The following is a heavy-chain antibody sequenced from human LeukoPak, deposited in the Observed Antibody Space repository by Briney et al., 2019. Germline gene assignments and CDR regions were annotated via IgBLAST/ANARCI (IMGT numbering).Heavy chain of an antibody. J-gene: IGHJ5*02. CDR3: ASGSGWFPYNWFDP. CDR2: INPNSGGT. D-gene: IGHD6-19*01. V-gene: IGHV1-2*02. Sequence: GGSLRLSCAASGFTFSNFGMHWVRQAPGQGLEWMGWINPNSGGTNYAQKFQDRVTMTRDTSISTAYMEVSRLRSDDTAVYYCASGSGWFPYNWFDPWGQGTLVTVSS. CDR1: GFTFSNFG.